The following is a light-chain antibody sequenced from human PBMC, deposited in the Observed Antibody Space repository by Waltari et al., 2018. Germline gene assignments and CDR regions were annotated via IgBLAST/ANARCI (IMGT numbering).Light chain of an antibody. CDR3: CSYADRFTVIL. CDR1: STAAAGYNY. CDR2: DVT. J-gene: IGLJ3*02. Sequence: QSALTQPRSVSGSLGQSVTISCTGTSTAAAGYNYVSWYQQRPGEAPQLIIYDVTRRPSGVPDRFSGSKSGNAASLTISGLQGEDEADYYCCSYADRFTVILFGAGTKLTVL. V-gene: IGLV2-11*01.